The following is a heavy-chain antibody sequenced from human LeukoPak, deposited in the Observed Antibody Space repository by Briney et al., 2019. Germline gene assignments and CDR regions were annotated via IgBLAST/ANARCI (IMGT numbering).Heavy chain of an antibody. CDR2: INPSGGNT. D-gene: IGHD2-2*01. CDR1: GYTFTSYY. V-gene: IGHV1-46*01. J-gene: IGHJ5*02. CDR3: ARDDPVCSSTSCYGFDP. Sequence: GASVKVSCKASGYTFTSYYMHWVRQAPGQGLEWMGIINPSGGNTSYAQKFQGRVTMTRDTSTSTVYMELSSLRSEDTAVYYCARDDPVCSSTSCYGFDPWGQGTLVTVSS.